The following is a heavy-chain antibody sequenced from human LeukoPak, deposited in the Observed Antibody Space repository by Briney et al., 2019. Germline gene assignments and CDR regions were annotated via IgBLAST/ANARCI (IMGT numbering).Heavy chain of an antibody. Sequence: GGSLRLSCAASGFTFSSYWMSWVRQAPGKGLEWVANIKQDGSEKYYVDSVKGRFAISRDNAKNSLYLQMNSLRAEDTAVYYCARDPQWLEGDRPLDYWGQGTLVTVSS. D-gene: IGHD6-19*01. J-gene: IGHJ4*02. CDR2: IKQDGSEK. CDR1: GFTFSSYW. CDR3: ARDPQWLEGDRPLDY. V-gene: IGHV3-7*01.